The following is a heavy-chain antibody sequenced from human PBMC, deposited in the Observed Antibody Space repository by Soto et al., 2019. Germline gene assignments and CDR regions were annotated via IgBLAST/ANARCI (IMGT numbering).Heavy chain of an antibody. CDR1: VYSFTSHW. Sequence: GESLKISCQGSVYSFTSHWITWVRQTPGKGLEWMGRIDPSDSYTNYSPSFQGRVTISADRSISTAFLQWSSLEASDTAIYYCARRLSGPKEEYNADYFYGLDVWGQGTTVTVSS. CDR2: IDPSDSYT. J-gene: IGHJ6*02. V-gene: IGHV5-10-1*01. D-gene: IGHD1-1*01. CDR3: ARRLSGPKEEYNADYFYGLDV.